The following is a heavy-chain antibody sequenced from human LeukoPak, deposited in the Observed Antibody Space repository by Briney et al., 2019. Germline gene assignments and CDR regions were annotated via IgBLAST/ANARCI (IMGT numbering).Heavy chain of an antibody. CDR1: GYTLTELS. CDR3: ARFSEGQLGTDY. D-gene: IGHD6-6*01. J-gene: IGHJ4*02. Sequence: SVKVSCKVSGYTLTELSMHWVRQAPGKGLEWMGGIIPIFGTANYAQKFQGRVTITTDESTNTAYMELSSLRSGDTAVYYCARFSEGQLGTDYWGQGTLVTVSS. CDR2: IIPIFGTA. V-gene: IGHV1-69*05.